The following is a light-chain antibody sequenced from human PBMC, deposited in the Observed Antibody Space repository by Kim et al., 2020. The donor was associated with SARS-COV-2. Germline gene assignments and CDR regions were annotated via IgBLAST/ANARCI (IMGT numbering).Light chain of an antibody. CDR1: RTISSN. V-gene: IGKV3-15*01. CDR3: QQYSVWPLT. Sequence: SVSPGERSTLSCRASRTISSNLAWHQQKPGQAPRLLIYDASTRATGIPARFSGSVSGTQFTLTISSLQSEDFALYYCQQYSVWPLTFGGGTKLEI. CDR2: DAS. J-gene: IGKJ4*01.